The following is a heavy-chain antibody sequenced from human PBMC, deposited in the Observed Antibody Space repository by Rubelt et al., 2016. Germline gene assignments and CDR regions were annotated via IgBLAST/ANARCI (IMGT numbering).Heavy chain of an antibody. CDR3: AREPRSGWYGDYFDY. J-gene: IGHJ4*02. D-gene: IGHD6-19*01. V-gene: IGHV4-39*07. CDR2: ISYRGGT. CDR1: SGSISSSRYF. Sequence: QLQLQESGPGLVKTSETLSLTCTVSSGSISSSRYFWGWIRQPPGKGPEWIGSISYRGGTYYNPSPQSRATISLHTSNHLFSLKRSFGTAADTDVYYCAREPRSGWYGDYFDYWGQGTLLTVSS.